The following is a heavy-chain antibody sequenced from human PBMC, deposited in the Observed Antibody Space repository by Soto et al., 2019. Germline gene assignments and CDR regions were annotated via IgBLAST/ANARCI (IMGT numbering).Heavy chain of an antibody. J-gene: IGHJ3*02. Sequence: GGSLRLSCAASGFTFTSYSMNWVRQAPGKGLEWVSYISSSSRTIYYADSVKGRFTISRDNAKNSLYLQMNSLRDEDTAVYYCAREVVIVPAPMNGAFDIWGQGTMVTVSS. D-gene: IGHD2-2*01. V-gene: IGHV3-48*02. CDR1: GFTFTSYS. CDR2: ISSSSRTI. CDR3: AREVVIVPAPMNGAFDI.